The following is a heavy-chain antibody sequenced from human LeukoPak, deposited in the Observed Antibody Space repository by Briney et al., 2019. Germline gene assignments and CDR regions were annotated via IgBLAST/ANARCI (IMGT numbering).Heavy chain of an antibody. Sequence: GGALRLSCAASGFSFSSYWMHWLRQAPGKGLVGVSRINSDGTSTSYADSVKGRFTVSRGIAKDPLFLQLNSLSAEDTAVYYCAVRYSGSWYLFDHWGQGTLVTVSS. CDR3: AVRYSGSWYLFDH. D-gene: IGHD6-13*01. V-gene: IGHV3-74*01. J-gene: IGHJ4*02. CDR1: GFSFSSYW. CDR2: INSDGTST.